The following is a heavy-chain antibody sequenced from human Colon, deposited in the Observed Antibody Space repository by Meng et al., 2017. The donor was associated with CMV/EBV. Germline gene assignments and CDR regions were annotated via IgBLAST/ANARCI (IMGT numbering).Heavy chain of an antibody. V-gene: IGHV3-53*01. CDR2: IYSGGST. CDR1: GFTFSSYA. Sequence: GESLKISCAASGFTFSSYAMSWVRQAPGKGLEWVSVIYSGGSTYYADSVKGRFTISRDNSKNTLYLQMNSLRAEDTAVYYCARGVAVPNWFDPWGQGTLVTVSS. CDR3: ARGVAVPNWFDP. D-gene: IGHD6-19*01. J-gene: IGHJ5*02.